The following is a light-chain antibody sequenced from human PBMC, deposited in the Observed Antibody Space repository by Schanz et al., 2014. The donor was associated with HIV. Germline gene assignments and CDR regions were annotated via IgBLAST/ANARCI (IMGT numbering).Light chain of an antibody. CDR1: QSLLHSNGHNF. V-gene: IGKV2-28*01. Sequence: DIVMTQSPLSLPVTPGEPAAISCRSSQSLLHSNGHNFLDWYLQKPGQSPQLLIYLGSNRASGVPDRFSGSGSGTDFTLKISRVEAEDVGVYYCMQALETPFTFGPGTRVDMK. CDR3: MQALETPFT. J-gene: IGKJ3*01. CDR2: LGS.